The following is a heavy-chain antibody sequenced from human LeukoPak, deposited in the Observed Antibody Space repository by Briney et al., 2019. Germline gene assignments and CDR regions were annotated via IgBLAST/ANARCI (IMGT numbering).Heavy chain of an antibody. V-gene: IGHV3-66*01. CDR3: ARDELVAAAADY. CDR2: IYSGGST. CDR1: GGSISSSSYY. Sequence: ETLSLTCTVSGGSISSSSYYMSWVRQAPGKGLEWVSVIYSGGSTYYADSVKGRFTISRDTSKNTLYLQMNSLRAEDTAVYYCARDELVAAAADYWGQGTLVTVSS. J-gene: IGHJ4*02. D-gene: IGHD6-13*01.